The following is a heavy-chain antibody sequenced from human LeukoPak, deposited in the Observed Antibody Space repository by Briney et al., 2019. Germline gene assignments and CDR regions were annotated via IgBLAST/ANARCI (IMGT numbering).Heavy chain of an antibody. D-gene: IGHD6-13*01. CDR2: IYYSGST. Sequence: SETLSLACTVSGGSISSYYWSWIRQPPGKGLEWIGYIYYSGSTNYNPSLKSRVTISVDTSKNQFSLKLSSVTAADTAVYYCASGRTLAAAGTWFDPWGQGTLVTVSS. J-gene: IGHJ5*02. CDR1: GGSISSYY. CDR3: ASGRTLAAAGTWFDP. V-gene: IGHV4-59*01.